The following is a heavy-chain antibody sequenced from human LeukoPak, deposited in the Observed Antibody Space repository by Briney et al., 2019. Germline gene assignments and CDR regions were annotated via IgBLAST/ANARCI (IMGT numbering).Heavy chain of an antibody. V-gene: IGHV3-74*01. Sequence: GGSLRLSCAVSGFTFSSSWMHWVRQAPGKGLVWVSHIKTDGSTTAYADSVKGRFTISRDNAKNTLYLQMSSLRAEDTGVYYCARGNQQLPRSTPDHWGQGTLVTVSS. D-gene: IGHD2-2*01. CDR2: IKTDGSTT. CDR1: GFTFSSSW. CDR3: ARGNQQLPRSTPDH. J-gene: IGHJ4*02.